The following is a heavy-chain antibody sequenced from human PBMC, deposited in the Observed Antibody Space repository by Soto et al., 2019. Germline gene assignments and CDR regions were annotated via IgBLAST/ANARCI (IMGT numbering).Heavy chain of an antibody. CDR1: GFPFSRYG. Sequence: QVQLVESGGGVVQPGRSLRLSCAASGFPFSRYGMHWVREAPGKGLEWVAVISYDGSNKYYADSVKGRFTISRDNSASTLYLQMTGLRPEDTALYYCVGSQYYFDYRGQGTLVTVSP. CDR2: ISYDGSNK. J-gene: IGHJ4*02. CDR3: VGSQYYFDY. V-gene: IGHV3-30*03. D-gene: IGHD1-26*01.